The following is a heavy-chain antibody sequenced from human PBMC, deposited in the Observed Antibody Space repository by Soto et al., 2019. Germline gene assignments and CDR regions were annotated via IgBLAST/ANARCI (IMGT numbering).Heavy chain of an antibody. CDR1: GGSFSRYY. Sequence: SETLCHSCTVYGGSFSRYYWSWIRQPPGKGLEWIGEINHSGSTNYNPSLKSRVTISVDTSKNQFSLKLSSVTAADTAVYYCARSNYGSGTSAFDIWGQGTMVT. V-gene: IGHV4-34*01. CDR2: INHSGST. J-gene: IGHJ3*02. CDR3: ARSNYGSGTSAFDI. D-gene: IGHD3-10*01.